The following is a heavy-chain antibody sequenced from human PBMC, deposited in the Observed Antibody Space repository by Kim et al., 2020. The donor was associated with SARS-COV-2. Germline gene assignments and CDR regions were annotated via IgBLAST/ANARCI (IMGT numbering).Heavy chain of an antibody. D-gene: IGHD5-18*01. CDR3: ARDRRGYSYGYSGCDY. Sequence: SLKGRFTISSDNAKNSLYLQMNSLRDEDTAVYYCARDRRGYSYGYSGCDYWGQGTLVTVSS. V-gene: IGHV3-48*02. J-gene: IGHJ4*02.